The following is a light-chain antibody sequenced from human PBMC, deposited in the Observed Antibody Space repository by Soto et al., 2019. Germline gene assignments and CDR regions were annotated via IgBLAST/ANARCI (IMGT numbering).Light chain of an antibody. Sequence: EIVLTQSPATLSLSPGERATLSCRASQSVSSYLAWYQQKPGQAPRLLIYDASNRATGIPARFSGSGSGTDFTLTISSLEPEDVAVYYCQQRSNWPLTFGGGTKVE. J-gene: IGKJ4*01. CDR2: DAS. CDR1: QSVSSY. V-gene: IGKV3-11*01. CDR3: QQRSNWPLT.